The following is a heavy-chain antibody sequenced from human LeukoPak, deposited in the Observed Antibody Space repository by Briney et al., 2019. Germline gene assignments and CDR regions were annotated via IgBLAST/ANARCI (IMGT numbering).Heavy chain of an antibody. J-gene: IGHJ4*02. CDR2: MNPNSGNT. V-gene: IGHV1-8*01. Sequence: ASVKVSCKASGYTFTSYDINWVRQATGQGLEWMGWMNPNSGNTGYAQKFQGRVTMTRNTSISTAYMELSSLRSEDTAVYYCATLDVWGNYRRFDYWGQGTLVTVSS. D-gene: IGHD3-16*02. CDR3: ATLDVWGNYRRFDY. CDR1: GYTFTSYD.